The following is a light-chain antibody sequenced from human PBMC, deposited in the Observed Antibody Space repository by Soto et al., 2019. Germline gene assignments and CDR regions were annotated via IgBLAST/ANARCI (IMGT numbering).Light chain of an antibody. J-gene: IGLJ1*01. Sequence: QSVLTQPASVSGSPGQSITISCTGTSSDIGAYNYVSWYQQHPGKAPKLLIYEINNRPSGVSTRFSGSKSGNAASLTVSGLQADDEADYYCSSYRSSRSDVFGTGTKLTVL. CDR3: SSYRSSRSDV. CDR2: EIN. CDR1: SSDIGAYNY. V-gene: IGLV2-14*03.